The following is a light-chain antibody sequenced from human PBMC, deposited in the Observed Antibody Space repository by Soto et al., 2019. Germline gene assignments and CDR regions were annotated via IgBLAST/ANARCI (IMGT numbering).Light chain of an antibody. CDR3: CSYAGSYSYV. CDR1: SSDVGGYNY. Sequence: QSALTQPRSVSGSPGQSVTISCTGTSSDVGGYNYVSWYQQHPGKAPKLMIYGVSKRPSGVPDRFSGSKSGNTASLTISGLQAEDEADYYCCSYAGSYSYVLGTGTKLTVL. V-gene: IGLV2-11*01. CDR2: GVS. J-gene: IGLJ1*01.